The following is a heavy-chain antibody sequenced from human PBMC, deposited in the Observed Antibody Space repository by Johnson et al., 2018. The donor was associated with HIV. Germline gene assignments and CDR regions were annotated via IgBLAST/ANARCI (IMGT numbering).Heavy chain of an antibody. CDR2: IGTAGDT. D-gene: IGHD3-16*02. CDR1: GFTFSSYD. Sequence: VQLVESGGGLVQPGGSLRLSCAASGFTFSSYDMHWVRQATGKGLEWVSAIGTAGDTYYPDSVKGRFTISRDNSKNTLYLQMNSLRAGDAAVYYCARDYRGRTVDAFDVWGQGTLVIVSS. J-gene: IGHJ3*01. V-gene: IGHV3-13*01. CDR3: ARDYRGRTVDAFDV.